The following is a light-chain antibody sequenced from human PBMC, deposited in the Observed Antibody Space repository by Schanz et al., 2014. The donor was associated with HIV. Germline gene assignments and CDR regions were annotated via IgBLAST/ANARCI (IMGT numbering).Light chain of an antibody. CDR1: QSVSSY. CDR3: QQFGISPPWT. CDR2: DAS. V-gene: IGKV3-11*01. J-gene: IGKJ1*01. Sequence: EIVLTQSPATLSLSPGERATLSCRASQSVSSYLAWYQQKPGQAPRLLIYDASNRTTGIPARFSGSGSETEFTTNIRRLGPEDFEVYYCQQFGISPPWTFGQGTKVEIK.